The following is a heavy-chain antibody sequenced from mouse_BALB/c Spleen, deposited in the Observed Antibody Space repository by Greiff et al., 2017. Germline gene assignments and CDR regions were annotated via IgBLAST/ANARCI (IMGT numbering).Heavy chain of an antibody. CDR2: FYPGSGSI. D-gene: IGHD2-1*01. Sequence: QVQLQQSGAELVKPGASVKLSCKASGYTFTEYIIHWVKQRSGQGLEWIGWFYPGSGSIKYNEKFKDKATLTADKSSSTVYMALSRLTSEDSAVYFCARHEHYGNYVGGYAMDYWGQGTSVTVSS. CDR1: GYTFTEYI. CDR3: ARHEHYGNYVGGYAMDY. J-gene: IGHJ4*01. V-gene: IGHV1-62-2*01.